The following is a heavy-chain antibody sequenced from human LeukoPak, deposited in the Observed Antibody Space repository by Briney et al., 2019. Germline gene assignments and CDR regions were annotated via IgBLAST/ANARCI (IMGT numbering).Heavy chain of an antibody. CDR3: ARRDDSSGYARFDP. D-gene: IGHD3-22*01. CDR1: GYTFTSYG. V-gene: IGHV1-18*01. CDR2: ISAYNGNT. J-gene: IGHJ5*02. Sequence: ASVKVSCKASGYTFTSYGISWVRQAPGQGLEWIGWISAYNGNTNYAQKLQGRVTMTTDTSTSTAYMELRSLRSDDTAVYYCARRDDSSGYARFDPWGQGTLVTVSS.